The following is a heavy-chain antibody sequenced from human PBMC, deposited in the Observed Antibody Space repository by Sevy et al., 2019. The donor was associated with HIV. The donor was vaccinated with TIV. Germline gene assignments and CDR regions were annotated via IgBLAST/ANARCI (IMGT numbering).Heavy chain of an antibody. D-gene: IGHD3-3*01. V-gene: IGHV1-18*01. CDR3: ASAGFLEWPYNAMDV. CDR1: GYTFSDYG. CDR2: ISTYNANA. Sequence: ASVKVSCKSSGYTFSDYGISWVRQAPGQGLEWMGWISTYNANANYAQKFQGRVTMTTDTSTSTAYMELRSLRSDDTAVYYCASAGFLEWPYNAMDVWGQGTTVTVSS. J-gene: IGHJ6*02.